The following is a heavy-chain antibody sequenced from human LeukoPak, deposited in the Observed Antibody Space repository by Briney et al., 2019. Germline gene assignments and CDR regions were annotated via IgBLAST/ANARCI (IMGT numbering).Heavy chain of an antibody. D-gene: IGHD2-15*01. CDR1: GFTFSRYW. Sequence: PGGSLRLSCAVSGFTFSRYWMSWVRQAPGEGPEGVANIKQDGSEEYYVDSVKGRFTISRDNAMESLYLQMNSLRAEDTTVYYCARGPLGYCSTGSCAFDVWGQGTMVIVSS. V-gene: IGHV3-7*01. J-gene: IGHJ3*01. CDR3: ARGPLGYCSTGSCAFDV. CDR2: IKQDGSEE.